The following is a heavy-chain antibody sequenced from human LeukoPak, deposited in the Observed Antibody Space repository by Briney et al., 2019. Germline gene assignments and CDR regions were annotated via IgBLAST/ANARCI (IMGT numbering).Heavy chain of an antibody. CDR1: GYTFTSYA. J-gene: IGHJ3*02. D-gene: IGHD6-19*01. CDR2: INTNTGNP. Sequence: ASVKVSCKASGYTFTSYAMNWVRQAPGQGLEWMGWINTNTGNPTYAQGFTGRFVFSLDTSVSTAYLQISSLKAEDTAVYYCARASFIRQWLVLGAFDIWGQGTMVTVSS. V-gene: IGHV7-4-1*02. CDR3: ARASFIRQWLVLGAFDI.